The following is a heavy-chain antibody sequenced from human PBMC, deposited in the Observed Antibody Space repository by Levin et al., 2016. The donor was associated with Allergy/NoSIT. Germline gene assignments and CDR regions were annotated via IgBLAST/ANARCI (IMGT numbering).Heavy chain of an antibody. Sequence: VRQAPGKGLEWIASIIWSGDATYYTDSVKGRFSISRNNAKKSLYLQMNSLRAEDTAIYYCARDSRYYDYVWGSWNRRGPPDYWGQGTLVTV. CDR3: ARDSRYYDYVWGSWNRRGPPDY. D-gene: IGHD3-16*01. J-gene: IGHJ4*02. CDR2: IIWSGDAT. V-gene: IGHV3-20*03.